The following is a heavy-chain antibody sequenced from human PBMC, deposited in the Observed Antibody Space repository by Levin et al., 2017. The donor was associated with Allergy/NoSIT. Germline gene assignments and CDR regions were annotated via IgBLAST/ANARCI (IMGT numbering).Heavy chain of an antibody. CDR1: GFTFSSYW. CDR2: INTDGSST. CDR3: TRVVDV. Sequence: GESLKISCAASGFTFSSYWMHWVRQAPGKGLVWVSRINTDGSSTSYADSVKGRFTISRDNVKNTLYLQMNSLRAEDTAVYYCTRVVDVWGKGTTVTVSS. V-gene: IGHV3-74*01. J-gene: IGHJ6*04.